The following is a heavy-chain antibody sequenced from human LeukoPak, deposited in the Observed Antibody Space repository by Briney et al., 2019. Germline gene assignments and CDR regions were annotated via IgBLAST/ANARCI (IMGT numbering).Heavy chain of an antibody. D-gene: IGHD5-12*01. J-gene: IGHJ2*01. CDR3: ARVRSSGYPTPWYFDL. V-gene: IGHV4-59*12. CDR2: IYYSGST. CDR1: GGSFSSYY. Sequence: SETLSLTCTVSGGSFSSYYWSWIRQPPGKGLEWIGYIYYSGSTNYNPSLKSRVTISVDTSKNQFSLKLSSVTAADTAVYYCARVRSSGYPTPWYFDLWGRGTLVTVSS.